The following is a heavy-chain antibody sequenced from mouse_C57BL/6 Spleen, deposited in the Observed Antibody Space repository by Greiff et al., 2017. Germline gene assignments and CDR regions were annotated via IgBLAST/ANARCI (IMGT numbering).Heavy chain of an antibody. J-gene: IGHJ1*03. CDR3: ARTGTGGYFDV. Sequence: QVQLQQPGAELVKPGASVKMSCKASGYTFTSYWITWVKQRPGQGLEWIGDIYPGSGSTNYNEKFKSKATPTVDKSSSTPYMQLSSLTSEDSAVYYCARTGTGGYFDVWGTGTTVTVSS. V-gene: IGHV1-55*01. D-gene: IGHD4-1*01. CDR2: IYPGSGST. CDR1: GYTFTSYW.